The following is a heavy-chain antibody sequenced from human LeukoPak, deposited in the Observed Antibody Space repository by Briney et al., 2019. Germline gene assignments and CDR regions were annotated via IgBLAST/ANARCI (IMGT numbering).Heavy chain of an antibody. J-gene: IGHJ4*02. CDR1: GFTFDDYA. CDR3: AKDWGAYYDSSGFYSGDFDY. Sequence: GGSLRLSCAASGFTFDDYAMHCVRQAPGKGLEWVSLISGDGGSTYYADSVKGRFTISRDNSKNSLYLQMNSLRTEDTALYYCAKDWGAYYDSSGFYSGDFDYWGQGTLVTVSS. V-gene: IGHV3-43*02. CDR2: ISGDGGST. D-gene: IGHD3-22*01.